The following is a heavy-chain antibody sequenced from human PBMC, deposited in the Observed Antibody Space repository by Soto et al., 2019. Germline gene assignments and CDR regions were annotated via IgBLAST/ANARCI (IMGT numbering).Heavy chain of an antibody. J-gene: IGHJ6*02. V-gene: IGHV4-34*01. CDR1: GGSFSGYY. CDR3: SRALRLLVTAAIPGYYYYYGMDV. D-gene: IGHD2-2*01. Sequence: PSETLSLTCAAYGGSFSGYYWSWIRQPPGKGLEWVGDINHSGSNKYNSAHKSRVTLSIDTAKNQYSLKLKTVSAADTAVYYYSRALRLLVTAAIPGYYYYYGMDVWGQGTTVTVSS. CDR2: INHSGSN.